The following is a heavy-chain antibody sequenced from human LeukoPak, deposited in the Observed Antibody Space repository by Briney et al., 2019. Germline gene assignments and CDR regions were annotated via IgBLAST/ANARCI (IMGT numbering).Heavy chain of an antibody. J-gene: IGHJ4*02. V-gene: IGHV1-2*02. D-gene: IGHD6-13*01. CDR2: INPNSGGT. CDR3: ARGVRTYSSSWYPFDY. Sequence: GASVKVSCKASGYTFTGYYMHWVRQAPGQGLEWMGWINPNSGGTNYAQKFQGRVTMTRDTSISTVYMELSRLRSDDTAVYYCARGVRTYSSSWYPFDYWGQGTQVTVSS. CDR1: GYTFTGYY.